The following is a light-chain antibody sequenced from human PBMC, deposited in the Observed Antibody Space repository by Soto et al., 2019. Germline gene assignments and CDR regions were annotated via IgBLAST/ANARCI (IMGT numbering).Light chain of an antibody. CDR1: QSISGY. V-gene: IGKV1-39*01. CDR3: QQTYSSPWT. Sequence: DIQMTQSPSSLSASVGDRVTITCRASQSISGYLIWYQQKLGKAPELLIYATSILQSGVPSRFSGSGSGTDFTLTVNSLRPEDFAIYYCQQTYSSPWTFGQGTRVEIK. J-gene: IGKJ1*01. CDR2: ATS.